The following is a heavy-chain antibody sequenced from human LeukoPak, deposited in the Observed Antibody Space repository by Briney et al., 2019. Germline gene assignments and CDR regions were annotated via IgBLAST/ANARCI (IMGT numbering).Heavy chain of an antibody. V-gene: IGHV1-69*13. J-gene: IGHJ6*02. CDR1: GGTFTSYA. CDR3: ARVKVATITYYYYYYGMDV. Sequence: SVKVSCKASGGTFTSYAISWVRQAPGQGLEWMGGIIPIFGTANYAQKFQGRVTITADESTSTAYMELSSLRSEDTAVYYCARVKVATITYYYYYYGMDVWGQGTTVTVSS. D-gene: IGHD5-12*01. CDR2: IIPIFGTA.